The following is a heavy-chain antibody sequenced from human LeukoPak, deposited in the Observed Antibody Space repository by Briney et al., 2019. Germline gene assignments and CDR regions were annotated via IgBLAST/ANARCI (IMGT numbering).Heavy chain of an antibody. D-gene: IGHD3-22*01. J-gene: IGHJ4*02. V-gene: IGHV4-59*01. CDR2: IYYSGST. CDR3: ARVTGYMIEDYFDY. CDR1: GDSISTYY. Sequence: SETLSLTCTVSGDSISTYYWSWIRQPPGKGLEWIGYIYYSGSTDYNPSLKSRVTISVETSKNQFSLKLSSVTAADTAVYYCARVTGYMIEDYFDYWGQGTLVTVSS.